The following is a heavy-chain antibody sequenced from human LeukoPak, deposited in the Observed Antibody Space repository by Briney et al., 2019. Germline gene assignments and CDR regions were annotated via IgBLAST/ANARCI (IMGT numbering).Heavy chain of an antibody. D-gene: IGHD6-13*01. V-gene: IGHV1-69*04. J-gene: IGHJ6*02. CDR1: GGTFSSYA. CDR2: IIPILGIA. Sequence: SVKVSCKASGGTFSSYAISWVRQAPGQELEWMGRIIPILGIANYAKKFEGRVTSTADKATSTAYMELSSLSSEDRAVYYCARRAIAAAGTGGTYYYYGMDVWGQGTTVTVSS. CDR3: ARRAIAAAGTGGTYYYYGMDV.